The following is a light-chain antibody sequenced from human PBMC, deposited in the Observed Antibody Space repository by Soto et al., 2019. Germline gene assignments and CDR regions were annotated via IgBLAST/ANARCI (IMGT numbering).Light chain of an antibody. V-gene: IGKV3-20*01. CDR1: QNVSSRY. CDR3: QQYGTSPDT. Sequence: EIVLTQSPGTLSLSPGERATLSCRASQNVSSRYLAWYHQKSGQAPRLLIYGASIRATGIPDRFSGSGSGTDFTLTISRLEPEDFALYYCQQYGTSPDTFGQGTKLEIK. J-gene: IGKJ2*01. CDR2: GAS.